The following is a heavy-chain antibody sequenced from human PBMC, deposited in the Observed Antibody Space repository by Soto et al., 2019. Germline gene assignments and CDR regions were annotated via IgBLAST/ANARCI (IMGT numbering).Heavy chain of an antibody. CDR2: IRSSGSTI. V-gene: IGHV3-48*03. Sequence: LRLSCTASGFTFSSYEMNWVRQAPGKGLEWVSYIRSSGSTIYYTDSVKGRFTISRDNAKNSLYLQLNSLRTEDTAVYYCARGETALLNGMDVWGQGTTVTVSS. J-gene: IGHJ6*02. D-gene: IGHD3-16*01. CDR1: GFTFSSYE. CDR3: ARGETALLNGMDV.